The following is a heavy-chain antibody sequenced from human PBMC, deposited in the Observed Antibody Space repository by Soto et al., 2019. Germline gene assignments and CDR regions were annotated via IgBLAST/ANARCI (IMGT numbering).Heavy chain of an antibody. J-gene: IGHJ6*02. D-gene: IGHD6-6*01. V-gene: IGHV3-30*18. Sequence: QVQLVESGGGVVQPGRSLRLSCAASGFTLGSYGIHWVRQAPGKGLEWVAVISYDGSNKYYADSVKGRFTISRDNSKNTLYLQMNSLRAEDTAVYYCAKDRVAARADPFGGMDVWGQGTTVTVSS. CDR3: AKDRVAARADPFGGMDV. CDR2: ISYDGSNK. CDR1: GFTLGSYG.